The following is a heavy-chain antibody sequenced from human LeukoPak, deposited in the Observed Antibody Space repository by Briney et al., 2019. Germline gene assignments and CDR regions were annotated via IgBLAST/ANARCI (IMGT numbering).Heavy chain of an antibody. Sequence: ASVKVSCKASGGTFSSYAISWVRQAPGQGLEWMGGIIPIFGTANYAQKFQGRVTITADESTSTAYMELSSLRSEDTAVYYCARTRYCSGGSCYYGYWGQGTLVTVSS. D-gene: IGHD2-15*01. CDR1: GGTFSSYA. CDR3: ARTRYCSGGSCYYGY. V-gene: IGHV1-69*13. CDR2: IIPIFGTA. J-gene: IGHJ4*02.